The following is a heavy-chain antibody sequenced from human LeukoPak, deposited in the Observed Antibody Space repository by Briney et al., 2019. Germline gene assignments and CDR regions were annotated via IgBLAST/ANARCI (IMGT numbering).Heavy chain of an antibody. V-gene: IGHV3-21*04. CDR3: AKDGSPVAGPSVFDY. J-gene: IGHJ4*02. CDR1: GFTFSSYS. D-gene: IGHD6-19*01. CDR2: ISSSSSYI. Sequence: GGSLRLSCAASGFTFSSYSMNWVRQAPGKGLEWVSSISSSSSYIYYADSVKARFTISRDNAKNSLYLQMNSLRAEDTAVYYCAKDGSPVAGPSVFDYWGQGTLVTVSS.